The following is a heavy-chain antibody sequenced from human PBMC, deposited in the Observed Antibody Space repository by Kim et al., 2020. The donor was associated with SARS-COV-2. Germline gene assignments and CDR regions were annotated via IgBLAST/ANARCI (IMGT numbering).Heavy chain of an antibody. CDR2: IHTSTGNP. Sequence: ASVKVSCKASGYSFTTYAMNWVRQAPGQGLEWLGWIHTSTGNPTYAKGLSGRFVFSMNTSVSTAYLQISSLEAEDTAIYYCARGYTVTTVSLFHSWGQGTLVTVSS. CDR3: ARGYTVTTVSLFHS. D-gene: IGHD4-17*01. CDR1: GYSFTTYA. J-gene: IGHJ4*02. V-gene: IGHV7-4-1*02.